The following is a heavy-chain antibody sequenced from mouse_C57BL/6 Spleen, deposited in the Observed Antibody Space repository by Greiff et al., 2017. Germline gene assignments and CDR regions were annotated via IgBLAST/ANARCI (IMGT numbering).Heavy chain of an antibody. CDR1: GFPFSSYA. CDR3: ARDEATRYFDV. D-gene: IGHD1-1*01. V-gene: IGHV5-4*01. Sequence: EVKLMESGGGLVKPGGSLKLSCAASGFPFSSYAMSWVRQTPEKRLEWVATISDGGSYTYYPDNVKGRFTISRDNAKNNLYLQMSHLKSEDTAMYYCARDEATRYFDVWGTGTTVTVSS. J-gene: IGHJ1*03. CDR2: ISDGGSYT.